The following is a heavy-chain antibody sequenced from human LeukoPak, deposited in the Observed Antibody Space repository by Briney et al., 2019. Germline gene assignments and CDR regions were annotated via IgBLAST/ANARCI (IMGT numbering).Heavy chain of an antibody. Sequence: SVKVSCKASGGTFSSYAISWVRQALGQGLEWMGGIIPIFGTANYAQKFQGRVTITADKSTSTAYMELSSLRSEDTAVYYCARAQFPYSSGWYLLFDYWGQGTLVTVSS. D-gene: IGHD6-19*01. CDR3: ARAQFPYSSGWYLLFDY. CDR2: IIPIFGTA. V-gene: IGHV1-69*06. CDR1: GGTFSSYA. J-gene: IGHJ4*02.